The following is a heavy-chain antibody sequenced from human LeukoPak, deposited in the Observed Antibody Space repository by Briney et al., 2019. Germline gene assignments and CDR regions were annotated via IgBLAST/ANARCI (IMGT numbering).Heavy chain of an antibody. CDR3: ARTYYDFWSGYNWFDP. J-gene: IGHJ5*02. V-gene: IGHV4-38-2*02. CDR2: MHHSGST. Sequence: SETLSLTCTVSSSSISNGYYWGWIRQPPGKAMKWLGSMHHSGSTYFNPSFKSRVTISVDTSMKQFSLKLSSVTAADTAVYYCARTYYDFWSGYNWFDPWGQGTLVTVSS. CDR1: SSSISNGYY. D-gene: IGHD3-3*01.